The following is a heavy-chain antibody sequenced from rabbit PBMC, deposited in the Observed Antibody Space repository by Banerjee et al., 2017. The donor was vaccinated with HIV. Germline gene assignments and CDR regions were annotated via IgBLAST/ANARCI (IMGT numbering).Heavy chain of an antibody. V-gene: IGHV1S7*01. D-gene: IGHD4-1*01. J-gene: IGHJ4*01. CDR1: GFSLSSYW. Sequence: QLKETGGGLVQPGGSLTLSCKASGFSLSSYWMSWVRQAPGKGLEWIGIIGTNKDSTVYANWVNGRFTISSDNAQNTMDLKMTSLTAADTATYFCARGSPYYSSSYTGFDFNLWGPGTLVTVS. CDR2: IGTNKDST. CDR3: ARGSPYYSSSYTGFDFNL.